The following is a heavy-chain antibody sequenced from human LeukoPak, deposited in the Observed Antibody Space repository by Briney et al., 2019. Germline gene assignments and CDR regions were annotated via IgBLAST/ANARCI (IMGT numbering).Heavy chain of an antibody. CDR1: GYTFTNYY. CDR2: INPSSGTT. Sequence: ASVKVSCKASGYTFTNYYMVWVRQAPGQGLEWMGIINPSSGTTNYAQKFQGRVTMTRDMSTSTVYMELNSLRAEDTAVYYCARERKGIQLWPRGHDYYYMDVWGKGTTVTVSS. CDR3: ARERKGIQLWPRGHDYYYMDV. V-gene: IGHV1-46*01. D-gene: IGHD5-18*01. J-gene: IGHJ6*03.